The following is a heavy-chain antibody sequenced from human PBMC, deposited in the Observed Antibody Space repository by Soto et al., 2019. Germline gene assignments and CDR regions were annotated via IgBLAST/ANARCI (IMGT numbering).Heavy chain of an antibody. D-gene: IGHD6-19*01. V-gene: IGHV1-3*01. CDR3: ARDLPDSSGWSYYFDY. CDR1: GYTFTSYA. Sequence: QVQLVQSGAEVKKPGASVKVSCKASGYTFTSYAMHWVRQAPGQRLEWMGWINAGNGNTKYSQKFQGRVTITRDTSASTAYMELSSLRSEDTAVYYCARDLPDSSGWSYYFDYWGQGTLVTVSS. CDR2: INAGNGNT. J-gene: IGHJ4*02.